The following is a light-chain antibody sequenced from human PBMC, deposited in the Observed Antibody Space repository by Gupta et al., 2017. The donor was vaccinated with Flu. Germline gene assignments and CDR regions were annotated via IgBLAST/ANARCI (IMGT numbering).Light chain of an antibody. CDR2: DND. J-gene: IGLJ3*02. Sequence: STYRIGINYVCWYQKFAGTAPKLLIYDNDVRPSGIPYRFSGSKSGTSASLAISGLQTADEADYYCGTWDGSMNVGVFGGGTKLIVL. V-gene: IGLV1-51*01. CDR1: TYRIGINY. CDR3: GTWDGSMNVGV.